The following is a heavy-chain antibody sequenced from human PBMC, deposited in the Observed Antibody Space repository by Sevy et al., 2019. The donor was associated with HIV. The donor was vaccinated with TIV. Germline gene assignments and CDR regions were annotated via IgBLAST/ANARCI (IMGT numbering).Heavy chain of an antibody. CDR1: GGSISSYY. Sequence: SETLSLTCTVSGGSISSYYWSWIRQPPGKGLEWIGYIYYSGSTNYNPSLKSQVSISVDTSKNQFSLRLSSVTAADTAVYYCARGQYYDSSVYYYGGYYFDYWGQGTLVTVSS. CDR2: IYYSGST. V-gene: IGHV4-59*01. J-gene: IGHJ4*02. CDR3: ARGQYYDSSVYYYGGYYFDY. D-gene: IGHD3-22*01.